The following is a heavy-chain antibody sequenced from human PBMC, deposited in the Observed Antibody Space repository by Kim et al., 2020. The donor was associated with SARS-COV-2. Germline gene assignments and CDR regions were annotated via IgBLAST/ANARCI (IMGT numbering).Heavy chain of an antibody. D-gene: IGHD6-13*01. Sequence: GGSLRLSCAASGFTFSSYWMSWVRQAPGKGLEWVANIKQDGSEKYYVDSVKGRFTISRDNAKNSLYLQMNSLRAEDTAVYYCARDNKVAAAGGGNYYYYGMDVVGQGTTVTVSS. CDR3: ARDNKVAAAGGGNYYYYGMDV. CDR2: IKQDGSEK. CDR1: GFTFSSYW. J-gene: IGHJ6*02. V-gene: IGHV3-7*01.